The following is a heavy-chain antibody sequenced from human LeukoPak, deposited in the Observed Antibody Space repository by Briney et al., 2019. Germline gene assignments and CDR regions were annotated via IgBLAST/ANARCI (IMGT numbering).Heavy chain of an antibody. V-gene: IGHV4-4*09. D-gene: IGHD1-26*01. J-gene: IGHJ4*02. CDR3: ASQVGATYNFDY. Sequence: SETLSLTCTVSGGSISSYYWSWIRQPPGKGLECIGYIYTSGSTNYNPSLKSRVTISVDTSKNQFSLKLSSVTAADTAVYYCASQVGATYNFDYWGQGTLVTVSS. CDR2: IYTSGST. CDR1: GGSISSYY.